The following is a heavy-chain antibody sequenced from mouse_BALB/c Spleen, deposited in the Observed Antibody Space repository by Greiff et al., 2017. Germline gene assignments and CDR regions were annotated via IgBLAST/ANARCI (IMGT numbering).Heavy chain of an antibody. CDR2: IWAGGST. Sequence: VKLMESGPGLVAPSQSLSITCTVSGFSLTSYGVHWVRQPPGKGLEWLGVIWAGGSTNYNSALMSRLSISKDNSKSQVFLKMNSLQTDDTAMYYCARDRGTSYAMDYWDKGTSVTVSS. CDR1: GFSLTSYG. D-gene: IGHD3-1*01. J-gene: IGHJ4*01. CDR3: ARDRGTSYAMDY. V-gene: IGHV2-9*02.